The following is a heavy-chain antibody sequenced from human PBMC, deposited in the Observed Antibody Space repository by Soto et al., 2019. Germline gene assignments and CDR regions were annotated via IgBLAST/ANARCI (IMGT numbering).Heavy chain of an antibody. CDR3: ARGSSMVRGVMPYYYYYGMDV. V-gene: IGHV4-34*01. CDR1: GGSFSGYY. CDR2: INHSGST. D-gene: IGHD3-10*01. Sequence: LSLTCAVYGGSFSGYYWSWIRQPPRKGLEWIGEINHSGSTNYNPSLKSRVTISVHTSKNQFSLKLSSVTASDTAVYYCARGSSMVRGVMPYYYYYGMDVWGQRTTVTVAS. J-gene: IGHJ6*02.